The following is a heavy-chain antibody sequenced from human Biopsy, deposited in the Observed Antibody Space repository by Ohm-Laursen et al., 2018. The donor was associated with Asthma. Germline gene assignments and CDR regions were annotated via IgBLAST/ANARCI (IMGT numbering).Heavy chain of an antibody. CDR3: VRDGTDDAFDI. CDR1: GFSFSNFA. J-gene: IGHJ3*02. CDR2: ISKDASTQ. V-gene: IGHV3-30*01. D-gene: IGHD1-1*01. Sequence: SSLRLSCSAFGFSFSNFAIHWVRQAPGKGLEWVGVISKDASTQDYADSVKGRFTMARDNSKNTLGLQMNSLREEDTAVYYCVRDGTDDAFDIWGQGTVVSVSS.